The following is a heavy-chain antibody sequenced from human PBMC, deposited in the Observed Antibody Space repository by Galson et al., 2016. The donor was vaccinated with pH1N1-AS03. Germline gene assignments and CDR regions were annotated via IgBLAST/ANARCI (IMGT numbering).Heavy chain of an antibody. CDR1: GYSFTNHW. Sequence: QSGAEVKKPGESLQISCKGSGYSFTNHWIAWVRQMPGKGREWMGFIYPVDSDTRYSPSFQGQVTISADKSVTTAYLQWSSLKASDTAIYYCASHREYQVLSSAMDVWGQGTTVTVSS. J-gene: IGHJ6*02. CDR3: ASHREYQVLSSAMDV. V-gene: IGHV5-51*01. D-gene: IGHD2-2*01. CDR2: IYPVDSDT.